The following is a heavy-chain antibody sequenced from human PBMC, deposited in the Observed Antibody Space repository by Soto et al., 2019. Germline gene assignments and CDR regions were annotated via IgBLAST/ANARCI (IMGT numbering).Heavy chain of an antibody. Sequence: QVQLVQSGAEVKRPGDSVKVSCQASGYTFGHFYITWVRQAPGQGLEWMGAISPHNRNTNYAEKFRGRVTMTTDTSTTTAYMELRSLRSDDTAVYYCSRDEGGYDILTGYYKAHHFDQWGQGALVTVSS. V-gene: IGHV1-18*01. J-gene: IGHJ4*02. CDR3: SRDEGGYDILTGYYKAHHFDQ. D-gene: IGHD3-9*01. CDR1: GYTFGHFY. CDR2: ISPHNRNT.